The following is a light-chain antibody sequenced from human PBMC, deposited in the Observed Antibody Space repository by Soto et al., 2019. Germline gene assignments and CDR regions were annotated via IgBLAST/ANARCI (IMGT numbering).Light chain of an antibody. Sequence: DIQMTQSPSTLSASVGDRVTITYRASQSISSWLAWYQQKPGKAPKLLIYKASRLESGVPSRLSGSESVTEFNLTISSLQPDAFATYYCQQYYSYSYTFGQRTKLDIK. CDR1: QSISSW. CDR3: QQYYSYSYT. CDR2: KAS. V-gene: IGKV1-5*03. J-gene: IGKJ2*01.